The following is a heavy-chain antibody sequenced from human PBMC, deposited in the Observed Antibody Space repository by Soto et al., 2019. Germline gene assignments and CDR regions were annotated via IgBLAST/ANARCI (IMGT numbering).Heavy chain of an antibody. J-gene: IGHJ4*02. D-gene: IGHD3-9*01. CDR1: GFTFSSYA. Sequence: GGSLRLSCSASGFTFSSYAMHWVRQAPGKGLEYVSAISSNGGGTYYADSVKGRFTISRDNSKNTLYLQMSSLRAEDTAVYYCVKDSLILTEGGVFGSDYWGQGTLVTVSS. CDR2: ISSNGGGT. V-gene: IGHV3-64D*08. CDR3: VKDSLILTEGGVFGSDY.